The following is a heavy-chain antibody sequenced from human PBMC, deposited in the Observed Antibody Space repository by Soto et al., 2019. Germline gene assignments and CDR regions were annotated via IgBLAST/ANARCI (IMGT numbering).Heavy chain of an antibody. CDR2: INHSGST. CDR3: ARSRGPSGSYGTYYYYGMDV. D-gene: IGHD1-26*01. Sequence: SETLSLTSAVYGGSFSGYYWSWIRQPPGKGLEWIGEINHSGSTNYNPSLKSRVTISVDTSKNQFSLKLSSVTAADTAVYYCARSRGPSGSYGTYYYYGMDVWGQGTTVTVSS. V-gene: IGHV4-34*01. CDR1: GGSFSGYY. J-gene: IGHJ6*02.